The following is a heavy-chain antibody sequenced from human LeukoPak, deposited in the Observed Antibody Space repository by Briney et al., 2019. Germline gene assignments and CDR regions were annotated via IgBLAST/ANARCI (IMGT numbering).Heavy chain of an antibody. CDR1: GYTFTSYY. Sequence: SVKVSCKASGYTFTSYYMHWVRQAPGQGLEWMGGIIPIFGTANYAQKFQGRVTITADESTSTAYMELSSLRSEDTAVYYCATALVPAAKAPFDYWGQGTLVTVSS. V-gene: IGHV1-69*13. CDR3: ATALVPAAKAPFDY. CDR2: IIPIFGTA. J-gene: IGHJ4*02. D-gene: IGHD2-2*01.